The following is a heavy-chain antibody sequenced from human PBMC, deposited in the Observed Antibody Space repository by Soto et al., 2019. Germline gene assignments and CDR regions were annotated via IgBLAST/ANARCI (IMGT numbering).Heavy chain of an antibody. CDR1: GYTFTGYY. CDR3: ARQGGGSSGGMDV. V-gene: IGHV1-2*04. CDR2: INPNSGGT. Sequence: ASVKVSCKASGYTFTGYYMHWVRQAPGQGLEWMGWINPNSGGTNYAQKFQGWVTMTRDTSISTAYMELSRLRSDDTAVYYCARQGGGSSGGMDVWGQGTTVTVYS. J-gene: IGHJ6*02. D-gene: IGHD6-6*01.